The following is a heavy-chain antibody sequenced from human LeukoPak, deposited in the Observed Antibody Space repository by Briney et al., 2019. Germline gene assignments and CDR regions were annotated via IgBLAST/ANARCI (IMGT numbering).Heavy chain of an antibody. V-gene: IGHV4-59*01. CDR2: IYYSGST. CDR3: ARGYSGYDHTFDY. Sequence: SETLSLTCTVSGGSISSYYWSWIRQPPGKGLEWIGYIYYSGSTNYNPSLESRVTISVDTPKNQFSLKLGSVTAADTAVYYCARGYSGYDHTFDYWGQGTLVTVSS. J-gene: IGHJ4*02. CDR1: GGSISSYY. D-gene: IGHD5-12*01.